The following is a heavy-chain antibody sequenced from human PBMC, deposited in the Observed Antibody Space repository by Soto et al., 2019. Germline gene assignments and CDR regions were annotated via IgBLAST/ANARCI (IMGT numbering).Heavy chain of an antibody. V-gene: IGHV3-30-3*01. CDR3: ATVRGYRQDFDAFDI. Sequence: QVQLVESGGGVVQPERSLRLSCAASGFSFSIYAMHWVRQAPGKGLEWVAVISYDGSNKYYADSVKGRFTISRDNSKNTLYLQMNNLRTEDTAVYYCATVRGYRQDFDAFDIWGQGTMVTVSS. CDR1: GFSFSIYA. D-gene: IGHD3-16*02. J-gene: IGHJ3*02. CDR2: ISYDGSNK.